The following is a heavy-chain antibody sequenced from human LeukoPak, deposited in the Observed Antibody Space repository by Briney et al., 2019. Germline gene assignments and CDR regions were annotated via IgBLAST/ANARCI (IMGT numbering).Heavy chain of an antibody. D-gene: IGHD6-19*01. CDR2: ISGSGSNT. J-gene: IGHJ4*02. CDR3: GKKTGYSSGWYLES. V-gene: IGHV3-23*01. Sequence: PGGSLRLSCAASGFTFSSYAVSWVRQAPGKGLEWVAAISGSGSNTYYADYVKGRFTISRDNSKNTLYLQMNSLRDEDAAVYYCGKKTGYSSGWYLESWGQGTLVTVSS. CDR1: GFTFSSYA.